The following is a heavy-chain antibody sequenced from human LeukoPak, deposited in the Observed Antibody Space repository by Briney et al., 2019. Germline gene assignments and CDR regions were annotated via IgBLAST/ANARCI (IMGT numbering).Heavy chain of an antibody. CDR1: GGSFSGYY. Sequence: SETLSLTCAVYGGSFSGYYWSWIRQPPGKGLEWIGEINHSGSTNYNPSLKSRVTISVDTSKNQFSLKLSPVTAADTAVYYCARINYDYVWGSYPLYYFDYWGQGTLVTVSS. V-gene: IGHV4-34*01. CDR2: INHSGST. D-gene: IGHD3-16*01. J-gene: IGHJ4*02. CDR3: ARINYDYVWGSYPLYYFDY.